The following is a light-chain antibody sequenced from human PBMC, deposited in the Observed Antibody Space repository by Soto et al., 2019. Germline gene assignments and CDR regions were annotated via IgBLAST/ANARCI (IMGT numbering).Light chain of an antibody. CDR1: GSDISAYNY. V-gene: IGLV2-14*01. Sequence: QSVLTQPASVSGSPGQSITISCTGTGSDISAYNYVSWHQQHPGKAPKLMIYEVGDRPSGLSNRFSGSKSGNTASLTISRLQAEDEADYYCSSYTSNNFYVFGTGTKVTVL. CDR2: EVG. CDR3: SSYTSNNFYV. J-gene: IGLJ1*01.